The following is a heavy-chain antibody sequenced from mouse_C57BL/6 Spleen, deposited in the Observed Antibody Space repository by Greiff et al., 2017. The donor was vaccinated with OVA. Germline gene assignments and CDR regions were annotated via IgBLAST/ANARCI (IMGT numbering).Heavy chain of an antibody. D-gene: IGHD2-1*01. V-gene: IGHV2-2*01. CDR2: IWSGGST. Sequence: VKLVESGPGLVQPSQSLSITCTVSGFSLTSYGVHWVRQSPGKGLEWLGVIWSGGSTDYNAAFISRLSISKDNSKSQVCFKMNSLQADDTAIYYCARGNEGYFDYWGQGTTLTVSS. CDR1: GFSLTSYG. J-gene: IGHJ2*01. CDR3: ARGNEGYFDY.